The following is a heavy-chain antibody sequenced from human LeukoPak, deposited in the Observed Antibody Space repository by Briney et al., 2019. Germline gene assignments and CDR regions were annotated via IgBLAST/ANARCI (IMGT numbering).Heavy chain of an antibody. J-gene: IGHJ6*02. V-gene: IGHV4-4*02. D-gene: IGHD3-10*01. Sequence: SGTLSLTCAVSGGSISSSNWWSWVRQPPGKGLEWIGEIYHSGSTNYNPSLKSRVTISVDKSKNQFSLKLSSVTAADTAVYYCARIGVLLWFGELLRAGMDVWGQGTTVTVSS. CDR1: GGSISSSNW. CDR3: ARIGVLLWFGELLRAGMDV. CDR2: IYHSGST.